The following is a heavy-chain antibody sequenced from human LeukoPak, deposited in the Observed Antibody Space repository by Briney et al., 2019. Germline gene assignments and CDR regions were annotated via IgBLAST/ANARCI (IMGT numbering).Heavy chain of an antibody. J-gene: IGHJ4*02. Sequence: ASVKVSCKGSGYTFTDYYLHWVRQAPGQGLEWVGYINPRDGGTSSPPNFRGRVTMTTDASSSTVYMELSRLTSDDTAIYYCAREGNGLLSKDLDYWGEGTLVTVSS. CDR2: INPRDGGT. V-gene: IGHV1-2*02. CDR1: GYTFTDYY. D-gene: IGHD2-15*01. CDR3: AREGNGLLSKDLDY.